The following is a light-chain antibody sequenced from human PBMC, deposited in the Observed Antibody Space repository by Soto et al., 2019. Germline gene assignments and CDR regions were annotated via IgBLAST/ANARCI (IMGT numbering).Light chain of an antibody. J-gene: IGKJ3*01. CDR1: QTIVNN. CDR3: QQYYSWPLT. CDR2: GAS. V-gene: IGKV3-15*01. Sequence: EIVMTQSPATLSVSPGERVTLSCRASQTIVNNLAWYQQKPGQGTWLLIYGASTRATGVPARFSGSGSGTEFTLTISSLQSEDFALYYCQQYYSWPLTFGPGTKLDVK.